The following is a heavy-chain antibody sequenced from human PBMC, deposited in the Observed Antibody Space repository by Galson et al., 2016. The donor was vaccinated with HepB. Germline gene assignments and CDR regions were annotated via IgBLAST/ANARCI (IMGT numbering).Heavy chain of an antibody. CDR1: GFTSTDYP. V-gene: IGHV3-23*01. CDR3: ARVPDYSPTFFDY. J-gene: IGHJ4*02. Sequence: SLRLSCATSGFTSTDYPMTWVRQAPGKGLEWVSTVGTGHFTHYADSVKGRFIVSRDNSKNTLYLQMNSLRAEDTAIYYCARVPDYSPTFFDYWGQGTLVTVSS. CDR2: VGTGHFT. D-gene: IGHD3-9*01.